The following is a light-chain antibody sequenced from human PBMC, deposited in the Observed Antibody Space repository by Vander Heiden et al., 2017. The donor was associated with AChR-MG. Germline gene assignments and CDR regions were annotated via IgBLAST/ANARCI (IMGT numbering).Light chain of an antibody. CDR1: QSLLHSDGKTY. V-gene: IGKV2D-29*01. CDR2: EVS. Sequence: DIVMTQTPLSPSVTRGQPTSISCTSSQSLLHSDGKTYLYWYLQKPGQPPQLLIYEVSTRYSGVPDRFSGSGSGTDFTPNISRVEAEDVGVYYCMQNNRPPRTFGEGTKVEIK. J-gene: IGKJ4*02. CDR3: MQNNRPPRT.